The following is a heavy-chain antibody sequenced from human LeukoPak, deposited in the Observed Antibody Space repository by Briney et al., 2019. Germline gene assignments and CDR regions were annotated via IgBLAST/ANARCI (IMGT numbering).Heavy chain of an antibody. CDR2: INAGNGNT. Sequence: ASVNVSCKASGYTFTSYAMHWVRQAPGQRLEWMGWINAGNGNTKYSQKFQGRVTITRDTSASTAYMELSGLRSEDTAVYYCARVQLVLGAFDIWGQGTMVTVSS. CDR3: ARVQLVLGAFDI. D-gene: IGHD6-13*01. CDR1: GYTFTSYA. V-gene: IGHV1-3*01. J-gene: IGHJ3*02.